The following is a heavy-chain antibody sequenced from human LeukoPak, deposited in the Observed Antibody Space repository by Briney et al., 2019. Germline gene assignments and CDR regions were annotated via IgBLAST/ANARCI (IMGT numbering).Heavy chain of an antibody. CDR1: GFSFSSYW. Sequence: GGSLRLSCAASGFSFSSYWMSWVRQAPGKGLEWVANVKQDGSERYYVDSVKGRFTISRDNAKNSLYLQMNSLRAEDTAVYYCARGYDFWSGYLNWFDPWGQGTLVTVSP. CDR3: ARGYDFWSGYLNWFDP. J-gene: IGHJ5*02. D-gene: IGHD3-3*01. V-gene: IGHV3-7*04. CDR2: VKQDGSER.